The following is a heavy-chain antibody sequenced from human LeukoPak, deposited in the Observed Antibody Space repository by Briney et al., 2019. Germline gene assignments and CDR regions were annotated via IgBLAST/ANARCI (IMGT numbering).Heavy chain of an antibody. CDR2: ISAYYGNT. Sequence: ASVKVSCKASGYTFTSYGISWVGQAPGQGLEWMGWISAYYGNTNYAQKLQGRVAMTTDTSTSTAYMALRSLRSDDTAVYYCARALGRIAVAGTGGYWGQGTLVTVSS. CDR1: GYTFTSYG. V-gene: IGHV1-18*04. J-gene: IGHJ4*02. D-gene: IGHD6-19*01. CDR3: ARALGRIAVAGTGGY.